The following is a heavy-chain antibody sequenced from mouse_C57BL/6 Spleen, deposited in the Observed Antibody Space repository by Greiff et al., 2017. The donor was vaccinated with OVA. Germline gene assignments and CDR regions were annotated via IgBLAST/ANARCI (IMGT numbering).Heavy chain of an antibody. J-gene: IGHJ4*01. CDR3: AFYYGSSGAMDY. CDR1: GYAFSSSW. Sequence: VLLQQSGPELVKPGASVKISCKASGYAFSSSWMNWVKQRPGKGLEWIGRIYPGDGDTNYNGKFKGKATLTADKSSSTAYMQLSSLTSEDSAVYFCAFYYGSSGAMDYWGQGTSVTVSS. CDR2: IYPGDGDT. V-gene: IGHV1-82*01. D-gene: IGHD1-1*01.